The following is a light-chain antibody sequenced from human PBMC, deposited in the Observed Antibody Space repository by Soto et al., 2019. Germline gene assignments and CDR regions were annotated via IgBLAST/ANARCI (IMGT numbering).Light chain of an antibody. CDR1: QSVSSSY. V-gene: IGKV3-20*01. J-gene: IGKJ1*01. Sequence: EIVLTQSPGTLSLSPGERVTLSCRASQSVSSSYLAWYQQKPGQAPRLFIYGASSRATGIPDRFSGSGSGTDFTLTISRLEPEDFAVYYCQQYGTSPWTFGQGTKVDIK. CDR3: QQYGTSPWT. CDR2: GAS.